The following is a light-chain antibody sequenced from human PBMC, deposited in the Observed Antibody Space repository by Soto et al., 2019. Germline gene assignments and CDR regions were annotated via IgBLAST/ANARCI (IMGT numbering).Light chain of an antibody. CDR3: QQYNSYLTWT. Sequence: DIPMTQSPSTLSASVGDRVTITCRASQSISSWLAWYQQKPGKAPKLLIYDASSLESGVPSRFSGSGSGTEFTLTISSLQPDDFATYYCQQYNSYLTWTFGQGTKAEIK. V-gene: IGKV1-5*01. CDR2: DAS. J-gene: IGKJ1*01. CDR1: QSISSW.